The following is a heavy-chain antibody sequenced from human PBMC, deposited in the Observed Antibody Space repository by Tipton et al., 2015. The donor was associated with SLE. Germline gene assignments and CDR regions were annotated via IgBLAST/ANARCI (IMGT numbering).Heavy chain of an antibody. V-gene: IGHV1-18*01. Sequence: QLVQSGAEVKKPGASVKVSCKASGSAFIGYGITWVRQAPGQGLEWMGRISSFNGNTKYAQKFQGRVSMTMDTSTSTVYMELRSLRSDDTAVYFCARLTLPRYFDLWGRGTLVTVSS. CDR3: ARLTLPRYFDL. CDR1: GSAFIGYG. CDR2: ISSFNGNT. J-gene: IGHJ2*01.